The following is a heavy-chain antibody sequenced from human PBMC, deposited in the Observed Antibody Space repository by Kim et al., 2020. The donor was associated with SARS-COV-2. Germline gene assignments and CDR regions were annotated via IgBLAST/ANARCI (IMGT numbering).Heavy chain of an antibody. V-gene: IGHV4-34*01. D-gene: IGHD4-17*01. CDR3: ARLDYGDLEQFDY. CDR2: INHSGST. J-gene: IGHJ4*02. Sequence: SETLSLTCAVYGGSFSGYYWSWIRQPPGKGLEWIGEINHSGSTNYNPSLKSRVTISVDTSKNPFSLKLSSVTAADTAVYYCARLDYGDLEQFDYWGQGTLVTVSS. CDR1: GGSFSGYY.